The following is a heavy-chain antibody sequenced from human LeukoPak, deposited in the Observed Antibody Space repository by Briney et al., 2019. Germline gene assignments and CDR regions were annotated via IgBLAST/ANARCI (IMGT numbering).Heavy chain of an antibody. J-gene: IGHJ4*02. CDR2: IYSGGST. Sequence: TGGSLRLSCAASGFTFSSYEMNWVRQAPGKGLEWVSVIYSGGSTYYADSVKGRFTISRDNSKNTLYLQMNSLRAEDTAVYYCAREFAGYSSSWFFDYWGQGTLVTVSS. CDR1: GFTFSSYE. V-gene: IGHV3-53*01. CDR3: AREFAGYSSSWFFDY. D-gene: IGHD6-13*01.